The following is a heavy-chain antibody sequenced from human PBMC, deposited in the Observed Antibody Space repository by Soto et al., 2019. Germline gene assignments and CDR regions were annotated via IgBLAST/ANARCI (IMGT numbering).Heavy chain of an antibody. V-gene: IGHV3-7*03. D-gene: IGHD6-19*01. CDR2: VNQDGGGR. CDR3: ARYFRGSGRYFFDS. J-gene: IGHJ4*02. Sequence: EVQLVESGGGLVQPGGSLRLSCGASGFTFSSSFMGWVRQAPGKGLEWVANVNQDGGGRYYVDSVKGRFSISRDNAKNSVYLQMHSLKGEDTAVYYCARYFRGSGRYFFDSWGQGTLVTVS. CDR1: GFTFSSSF.